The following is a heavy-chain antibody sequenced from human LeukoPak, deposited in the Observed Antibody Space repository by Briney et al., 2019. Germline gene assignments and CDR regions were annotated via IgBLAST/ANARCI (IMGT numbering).Heavy chain of an antibody. Sequence: ASVKVSCKASGYTFTSHYMHWVRQAPGQGLEWMGIFNPSGGTISYTQKFQGRVTMTRDTSTSTVYMELSSLRSEDTAVYFCARAEREYSSSSGVWGQGTLVTVSS. J-gene: IGHJ4*02. CDR1: GYTFTSHY. V-gene: IGHV1-46*01. CDR3: ARAEREYSSSSGV. D-gene: IGHD6-6*01. CDR2: FNPSGGTI.